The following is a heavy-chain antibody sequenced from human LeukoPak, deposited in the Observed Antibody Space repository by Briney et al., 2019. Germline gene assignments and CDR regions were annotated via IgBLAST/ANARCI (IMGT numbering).Heavy chain of an antibody. CDR2: IDIRGDT. J-gene: IGHJ4*02. CDR3: ARGGIQVSGIDEFDY. D-gene: IGHD6-19*01. CDR1: GFTFIDYD. V-gene: IGHV3-13*01. Sequence: PGGSLRLSCAASGFTFIDYDMHWVRQVIGKGLKWVSAIDIRGDTHYSGSVKGRFTISRENAESSLYLQMNSLRAEDTAVYYCARGGIQVSGIDEFDYWGQGTLVTVSS.